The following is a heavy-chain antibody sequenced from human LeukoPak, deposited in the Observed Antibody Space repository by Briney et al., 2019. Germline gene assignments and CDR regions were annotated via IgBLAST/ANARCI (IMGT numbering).Heavy chain of an antibody. Sequence: SETLSLTCAVYGGSFSGYYWSWIRQPPGKGLEWIGEISHSGSTNYNPSLKSRVTISVDTSKNQFPLKLSSVTAADTAVYYCAGGHHDYDILTDYYYYYYYMDVWGRGTAVTVSS. CDR3: AGGHHDYDILTDYYYYYYYMDV. V-gene: IGHV4-34*01. D-gene: IGHD3-9*01. J-gene: IGHJ6*03. CDR2: ISHSGST. CDR1: GGSFSGYY.